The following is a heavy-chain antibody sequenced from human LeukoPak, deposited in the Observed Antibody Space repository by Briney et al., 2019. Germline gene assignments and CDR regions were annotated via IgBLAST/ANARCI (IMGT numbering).Heavy chain of an antibody. CDR2: ITGTGGAT. D-gene: IGHD1-20*01. V-gene: IGHV3-23*01. J-gene: IGHJ4*02. CDR1: GFTFVSYA. CDR3: AKDGYNWIPLDH. Sequence: PGGSLRLSCAASGFTFVSYAMSWVRQAPGKGLEWVSFITGTGGATYYAATVKGRFPISRDNPKKILFLQRNSLRAEDTAIYYCAKDGYNWIPLDHWGQGTLVTVSS.